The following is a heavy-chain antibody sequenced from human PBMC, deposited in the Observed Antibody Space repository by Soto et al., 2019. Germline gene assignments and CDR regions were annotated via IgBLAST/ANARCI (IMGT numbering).Heavy chain of an antibody. CDR1: GFTFSSYA. V-gene: IGHV3-23*01. CDR3: ARALLWFDEHTHY. D-gene: IGHD3-10*01. CDR2: ISGSGGST. Sequence: QPGGSLRLSCAASGFTFSSYAMSWVRQAPGKGLEWVSAISGSGGSTYYADSVKGRFTISRDNSKNTLYLQMNSLRAEDTAVYYCARALLWFDEHTHYWGQGTLVTVSS. J-gene: IGHJ4*02.